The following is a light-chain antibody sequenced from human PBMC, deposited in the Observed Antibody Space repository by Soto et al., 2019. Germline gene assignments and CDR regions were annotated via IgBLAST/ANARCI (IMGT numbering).Light chain of an antibody. CDR1: SSDVGGYNY. Sequence: QSVLTQPPSASGSPGQSVAISCTGTSSDVGGYNYVSWYQQHPGKAPKLMIYEVNKRPSGVPDRFSGSKSGNTASLTVSGLQAEDEADYYCSSYAGSSTLLFGGGTQLTVL. CDR2: EVN. V-gene: IGLV2-8*01. CDR3: SSYAGSSTLL. J-gene: IGLJ2*01.